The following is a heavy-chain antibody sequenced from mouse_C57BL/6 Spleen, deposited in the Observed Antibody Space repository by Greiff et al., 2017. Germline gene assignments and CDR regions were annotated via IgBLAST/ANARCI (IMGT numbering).Heavy chain of an antibody. D-gene: IGHD2-4*01. V-gene: IGHV1-80*01. CDR3: ASGDDYEEAWFAY. Sequence: QVQLQQSGAELVKPGASVKISCKASGYAFSSYWMNWVKQRPGKGLERIGQIYPGDGDTNYNGKFKGKATLTADKSSSTAYMQLSSLTSEDSAVYFCASGDDYEEAWFAYWGQGTLVTVSA. CDR2: IYPGDGDT. CDR1: GYAFSSYW. J-gene: IGHJ3*01.